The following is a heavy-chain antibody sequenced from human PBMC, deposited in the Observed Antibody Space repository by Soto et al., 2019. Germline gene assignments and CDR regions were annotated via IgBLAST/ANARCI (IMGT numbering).Heavy chain of an antibody. V-gene: IGHV4-34*01. Sequence: QVQLQQWGAGLLKPSETLSLTCAVYGGSFSGYYWSWIRQPPGKGLEWIGEINHSGSTNYNPSLKSRVTISVDTSKNQFSLKLSSVTAADTAVYYCARRRIAVAGLHYWGQGTLVTVSS. D-gene: IGHD6-19*01. CDR2: INHSGST. CDR3: ARRRIAVAGLHY. J-gene: IGHJ4*02. CDR1: GGSFSGYY.